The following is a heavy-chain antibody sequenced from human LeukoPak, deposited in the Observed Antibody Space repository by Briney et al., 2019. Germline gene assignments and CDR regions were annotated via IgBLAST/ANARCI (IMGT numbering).Heavy chain of an antibody. J-gene: IGHJ4*02. CDR3: ARVYRYSSSWSFDY. Sequence: SETLSLTCTVSGGSISSYYWSWIRQPPGKGLEWIGYIYYSGSTNYNPSLKSRVTISVDTSKNQFSLKLSSVTAADTAVYYCARVYRYSSSWSFDYWGQGTLVTDSS. CDR2: IYYSGST. CDR1: GGSISSYY. V-gene: IGHV4-59*01. D-gene: IGHD6-13*01.